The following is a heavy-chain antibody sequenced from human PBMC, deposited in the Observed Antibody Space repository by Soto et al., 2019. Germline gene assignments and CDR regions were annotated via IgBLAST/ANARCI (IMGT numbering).Heavy chain of an antibody. Sequence: QVQVVQSGVEVRRPGSSVKVSCKASGDTFKNCVISWVRQAPGQGLEWMGGIIPLFGTTDFAQRFQGRLTITTDESTTTAYMELSRLRSEDTATCCCAAELSVGQLSVVWGQGTTVIVSS. J-gene: IGHJ6*02. CDR1: GDTFKNCV. CDR3: AAELSVGQLSVV. V-gene: IGHV1-69*01. D-gene: IGHD3-10*01. CDR2: IIPLFGTT.